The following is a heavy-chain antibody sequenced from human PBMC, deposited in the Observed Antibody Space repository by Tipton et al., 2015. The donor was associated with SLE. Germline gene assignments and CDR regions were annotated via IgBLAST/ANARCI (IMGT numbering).Heavy chain of an antibody. J-gene: IGHJ6*02. CDR3: ASQGSRITILDYYYGMDV. CDR1: GGSFSGYY. V-gene: IGHV4-34*01. D-gene: IGHD3-9*01. Sequence: LRLSCAVYGGSFSGYYWSWIRQPPGKGLEWIGEINHSGSTNYNPSLKSRVTISVDTSKNQFSLKLSSVTAADTAVYYCASQGSRITILDYYYGMDVWGQGTTVTVSS. CDR2: INHSGST.